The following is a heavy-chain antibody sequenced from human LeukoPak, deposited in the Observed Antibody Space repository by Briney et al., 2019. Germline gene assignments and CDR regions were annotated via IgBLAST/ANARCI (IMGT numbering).Heavy chain of an antibody. Sequence: PGRSLRLSCAASGFTFSSYEMNWVRQAPGKGLEWVSYISSSGSTIYYADSVKGRFTISRDNAKNSLYLQMNSLRAEDTAVYYCARGSRVLRYFDWSYDYWGQGTLVTVSS. CDR1: GFTFSSYE. D-gene: IGHD3-9*01. CDR2: ISSSGSTI. CDR3: ARGSRVLRYFDWSYDY. V-gene: IGHV3-48*03. J-gene: IGHJ4*02.